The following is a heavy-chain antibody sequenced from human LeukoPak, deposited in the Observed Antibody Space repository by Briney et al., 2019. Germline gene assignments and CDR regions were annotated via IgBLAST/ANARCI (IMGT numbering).Heavy chain of an antibody. V-gene: IGHV4-4*07. D-gene: IGHD6-13*01. CDR3: ARAGRSSRNWFDS. CDR1: SDSISDYY. J-gene: IGHJ5*01. Sequence: SETLSLTCTVSSDSISDYYWSWIRQPAGKGLEWIGRIHTSGSTNYNPSLKSRVTMSVATSKNQFSLKVNSVTAADTAVYYCARAGRSSRNWFDSWGQGTPVSVSS. CDR2: IHTSGST.